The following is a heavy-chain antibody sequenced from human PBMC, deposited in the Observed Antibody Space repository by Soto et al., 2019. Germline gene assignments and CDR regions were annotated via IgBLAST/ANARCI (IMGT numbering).Heavy chain of an antibody. Sequence: GGSLRLCCAASGFTFSSYAMSWVRQAPGKGLEWVSAISGSGGSTYYADSVKGRFTISRDNSKNTLYLQMNSLRAEDTAVYYCAKEGLRYFDWLLPEGDAFDIWGQGTMVTVSS. CDR3: AKEGLRYFDWLLPEGDAFDI. D-gene: IGHD3-9*01. J-gene: IGHJ3*02. V-gene: IGHV3-23*01. CDR1: GFTFSSYA. CDR2: ISGSGGST.